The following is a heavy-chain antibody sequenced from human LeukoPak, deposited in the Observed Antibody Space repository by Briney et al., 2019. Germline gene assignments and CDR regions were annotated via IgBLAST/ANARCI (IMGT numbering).Heavy chain of an antibody. Sequence: YXFTSXXXXWVRXXTXQXXXXXXXMXXXSGNTGYAQKFQGRVTMTRNTSISTAYMELSSLRSEDTAVYYCARYVVVPAAIPGAYYYYGMDVWGQGTTVTVSS. D-gene: IGHD2-2*01. CDR1: YXFTSXX. J-gene: IGHJ6*02. V-gene: IGHV1-8*01. CDR3: ARYVVVPAAIPGAYYYYGMDV. CDR2: MXXXSGNT.